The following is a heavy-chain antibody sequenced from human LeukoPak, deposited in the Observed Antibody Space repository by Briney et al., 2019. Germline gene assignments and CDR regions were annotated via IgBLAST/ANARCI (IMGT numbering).Heavy chain of an antibody. D-gene: IGHD3-9*01. V-gene: IGHV1-69*04. Sequence: SVKVSCKASGGTFSSYAISWVRQAPGQGLEWMGRIIPILGIANYAQKFQGRVTITADKSTSTAYMELSSLRSEDTAVYYCARVNYDILTGYIQNIDYWGQGTLVTVSP. CDR3: ARVNYDILTGYIQNIDY. J-gene: IGHJ4*02. CDR2: IIPILGIA. CDR1: GGTFSSYA.